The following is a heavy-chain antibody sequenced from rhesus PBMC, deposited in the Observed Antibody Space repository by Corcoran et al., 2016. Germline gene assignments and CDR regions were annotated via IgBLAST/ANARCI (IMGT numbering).Heavy chain of an antibody. CDR2: IYGSSGST. V-gene: IGHV4-76*01. D-gene: IGHD6-25*01. J-gene: IGHJ4*01. CDR3: ARDGGYSGSVGY. CDR1: GYSISSGYD. Sequence: QVQLQESGPGVFKPSETLSLTCAVSGYSISSGYDWSWIRQPPGKGLEWIGYIYGSSGSTTYNPSLKNRVTISKDTSKNQFALKLSSVTAADTAVYYCARDGGYSGSVGYWGQGVLVTVSS.